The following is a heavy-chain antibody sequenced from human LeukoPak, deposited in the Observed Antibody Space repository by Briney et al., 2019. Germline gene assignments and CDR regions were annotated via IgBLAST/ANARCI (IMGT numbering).Heavy chain of an antibody. D-gene: IGHD2-2*01. V-gene: IGHV1-18*01. CDR1: GYTFTSYG. CDR3: ARLYCSSTSCYAHDRWFDP. CDR2: MSAYNGNT. J-gene: IGHJ5*02. Sequence: ASVKVSCKASGYTFTSYGISWVRQAPGQGLEWMGWMSAYNGNTNYAQKLQGRVTMTTDTSTSTAYMELRSLRSDDTAVYYCARLYCSSTSCYAHDRWFDPWGQGTLVTVSS.